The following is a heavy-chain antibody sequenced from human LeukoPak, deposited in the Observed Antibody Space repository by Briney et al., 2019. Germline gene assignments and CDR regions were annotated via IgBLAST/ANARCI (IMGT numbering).Heavy chain of an antibody. CDR1: GYTFISYD. CDR2: ISTYSSHT. D-gene: IGHD6-19*01. Sequence: AAVKVSCNASGYTFISYDISWRRQAPGQGLEWMGGISTYSSHTTYSQKVQGRVSMATDTSTSTAYMELRSLRSDDKAVYYCERDFEAGYNSGWYPDYWGQGTMVTVSS. J-gene: IGHJ4*02. CDR3: ERDFEAGYNSGWYPDY. V-gene: IGHV1-18*01.